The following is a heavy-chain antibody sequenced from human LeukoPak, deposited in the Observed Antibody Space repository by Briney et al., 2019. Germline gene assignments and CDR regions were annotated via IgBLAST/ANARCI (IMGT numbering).Heavy chain of an antibody. CDR3: ARDHDLSWFGENKVYFDY. J-gene: IGHJ4*02. Sequence: GGSLRLFCGASGFTFNNYGMSWVRQAPGKGLEGVANIKQDGSEKYYVDSVKGRFTISRDNAKNSLYLQMNSLRAEDTAVYYCARDHDLSWFGENKVYFDYWGQGTLVTVSS. V-gene: IGHV3-7*01. D-gene: IGHD3-10*01. CDR1: GFTFNNYG. CDR2: IKQDGSEK.